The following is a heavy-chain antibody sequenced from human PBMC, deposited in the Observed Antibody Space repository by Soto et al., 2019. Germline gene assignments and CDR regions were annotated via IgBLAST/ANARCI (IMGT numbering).Heavy chain of an antibody. J-gene: IGHJ6*02. Sequence: ASVKVSCKASGGTFSSYTISWVRQAPGQGLEWMGRIIPILGIANYAQKFQGRVTITADKSTSTAYMELSSLRSEDTAVYYCARSNGSSGYYYYYYGMDVWGQGTTVTVSS. CDR1: GGTFSSYT. CDR3: ARSNGSSGYYYYYYGMDV. CDR2: IIPILGIA. V-gene: IGHV1-69*02. D-gene: IGHD3-22*01.